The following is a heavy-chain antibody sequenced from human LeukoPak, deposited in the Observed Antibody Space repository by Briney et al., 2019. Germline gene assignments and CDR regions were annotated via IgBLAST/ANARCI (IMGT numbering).Heavy chain of an antibody. J-gene: IGHJ4*02. V-gene: IGHV3-23*01. CDR2: ISGSDGST. D-gene: IGHD2-2*01. Sequence: GGSLRLSCAASRFTFSTCAMGWVRQAPGKGLVGVSAISGSDGSTFYEDSVKGRFTISRYNSKNTVYLQMSGLRAEDTALYYCAKVHCSPTSCSRIDYWGQGTLVTVSS. CDR3: AKVHCSPTSCSRIDY. CDR1: RFTFSTCA.